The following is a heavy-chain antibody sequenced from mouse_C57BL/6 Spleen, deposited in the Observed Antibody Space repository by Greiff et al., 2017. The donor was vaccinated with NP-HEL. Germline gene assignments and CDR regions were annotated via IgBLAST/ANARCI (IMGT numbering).Heavy chain of an antibody. D-gene: IGHD2-1*01. V-gene: IGHV1-50*01. CDR1: GYTFTSYW. Sequence: VQLQQPGAELVKPGASVKLSCKASGYTFTSYWMLWVNQRPGQGLEWIGEIDPSDSYTNYNQKFKGKATLTVDTSSSTAYMQLSSLTSEDSAVYYCASQREVYGNPWFAYWGQGTLVTVSA. CDR2: IDPSDSYT. J-gene: IGHJ3*01. CDR3: ASQREVYGNPWFAY.